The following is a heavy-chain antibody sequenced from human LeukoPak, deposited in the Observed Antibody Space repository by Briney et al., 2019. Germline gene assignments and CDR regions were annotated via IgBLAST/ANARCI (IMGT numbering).Heavy chain of an antibody. D-gene: IGHD3-22*01. CDR3: ATGAAYYYDSSGLGSFDY. J-gene: IGHJ4*02. CDR1: GYTLTELS. V-gene: IGHV1-24*01. Sequence: ASVKVSCKVSGYTLTELSMHWVRQAPGKGLEWMGGFDPEDGETIYAQKFQGRVTMTEDISTDTAYMELSSLRSEDTAVYYCATGAAYYYDSSGLGSFDYWGQGTLVTVSS. CDR2: FDPEDGET.